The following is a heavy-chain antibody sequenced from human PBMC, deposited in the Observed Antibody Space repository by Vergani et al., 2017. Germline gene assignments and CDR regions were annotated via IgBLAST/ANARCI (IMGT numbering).Heavy chain of an antibody. Sequence: EVQLLESGGNLVQPGGSLRLSCAASGFTFNIYAMSWVRQAPGKGLEWVSTITYNGGRTYYADSVTGRFTISRDNSKNTLFLQLKTLRAEDTGVYYCAKDNVPGYYDSSGYCDYWGQGTLVTVSS. CDR1: GFTFNIYA. D-gene: IGHD3-22*01. CDR3: AKDNVPGYYDSSGYCDY. J-gene: IGHJ4*02. V-gene: IGHV3-23*01. CDR2: ITYNGGRT.